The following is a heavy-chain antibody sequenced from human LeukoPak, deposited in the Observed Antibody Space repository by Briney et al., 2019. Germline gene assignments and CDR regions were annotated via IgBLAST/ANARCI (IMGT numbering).Heavy chain of an antibody. V-gene: IGHV4-39*07. Sequence: SETLSLTCTVSGGSISSSSYYWGWIRQPPGKGLEWIGSIYYSGSTYYNPSLKSRVTISVDTSKNQFSLKLSSLTAADTAVYYCASIRFLEWLLVGYFDYWGQGTLVTVSS. J-gene: IGHJ4*02. CDR2: IYYSGST. D-gene: IGHD3-3*01. CDR3: ASIRFLEWLLVGYFDY. CDR1: GGSISSSSYY.